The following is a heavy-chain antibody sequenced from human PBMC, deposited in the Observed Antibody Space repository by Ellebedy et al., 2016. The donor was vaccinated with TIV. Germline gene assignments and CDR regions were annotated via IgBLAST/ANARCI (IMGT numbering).Heavy chain of an antibody. Sequence: LRLSCTVSGGSISSGDYYWSWIRQHPGKGLEWIGYIYYSGSAYYNPSLKSRVTISLDTSKNQFSLKLSSVTAADTAVYYCARDATLTTGYGMDVWGQGTTVTVSS. J-gene: IGHJ6*02. CDR3: ARDATLTTGYGMDV. D-gene: IGHD4-17*01. CDR1: GGSISSGDYY. CDR2: IYYSGSA. V-gene: IGHV4-31*03.